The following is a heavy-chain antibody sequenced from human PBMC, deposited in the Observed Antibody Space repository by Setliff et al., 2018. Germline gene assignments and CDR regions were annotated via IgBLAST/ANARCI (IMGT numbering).Heavy chain of an antibody. Sequence: GSLRLSCTASGLSYSNYWVSWVRQAPGKGLEWLASINPHGSEKYYADSVKGRFTISRDNAKNSLSLQMNNLRTEDTAVYYCFGAGTCSYGGQGTLVTVSS. CDR1: GLSYSNYW. J-gene: IGHJ4*02. V-gene: IGHV3-7*01. CDR3: FGAGTCSY. D-gene: IGHD3-10*01. CDR2: INPHGSEK.